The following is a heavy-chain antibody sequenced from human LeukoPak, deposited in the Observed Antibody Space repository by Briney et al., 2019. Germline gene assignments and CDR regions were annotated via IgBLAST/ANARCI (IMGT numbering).Heavy chain of an antibody. CDR3: ARGIPATGLDY. D-gene: IGHD6-13*01. CDR2: TYYRSKWYN. CDR1: GDSVSTNTAA. J-gene: IGHJ4*02. V-gene: IGHV6-1*01. Sequence: SQTLSLTCAISGDSVSTNTAAWNRIRQSPSRGLEWLGRTYYRSKWYNDYAVSVKSRITINPDTSKNQFSLQLNSVTPEDTAVYYRARGIPATGLDYWGQGTLVTVSS.